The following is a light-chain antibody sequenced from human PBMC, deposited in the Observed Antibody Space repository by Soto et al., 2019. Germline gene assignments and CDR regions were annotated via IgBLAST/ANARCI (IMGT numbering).Light chain of an antibody. J-gene: IGLJ3*02. V-gene: IGLV2-8*01. CDR2: EVT. Sequence: QSVLTQPPSASGSPGQSVTISCTGTSSDVVGYNYVSWYQQYPGRAPKLMIYEVTKRPSGVADRFSGSKSGNTASLTVSGLQAEDEADYYCSSYAASNNFYFVFGGGTQLTVL. CDR3: SSYAASNNFYFV. CDR1: SSDVVGYNY.